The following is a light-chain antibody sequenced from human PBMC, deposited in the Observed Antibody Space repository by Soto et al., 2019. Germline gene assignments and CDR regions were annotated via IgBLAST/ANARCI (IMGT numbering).Light chain of an antibody. Sequence: DIQMTQSPSTLSGSVGDRVTITCRASQDISNYLAWYQQKPGKVPKLLIYSASTLQSGVPSRFSGSGSGTDFTLTISSLQPEDVATYFCQKYNSALTFGQGTRIENK. CDR2: SAS. CDR3: QKYNSALT. V-gene: IGKV1-27*01. CDR1: QDISNY. J-gene: IGKJ5*01.